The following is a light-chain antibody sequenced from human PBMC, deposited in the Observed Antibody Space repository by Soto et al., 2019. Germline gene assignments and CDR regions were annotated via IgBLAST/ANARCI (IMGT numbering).Light chain of an antibody. J-gene: IGLJ1*01. CDR3: SSYTSSNSYV. Sequence: QSALTQPASVSGSPGQWTTISCTGTSSDVGGYSYVSWYQHHPGKAPKLMIYDVTNRPSGVSNRFSGSKSGNTASLTISGLQTEDEADYYCSSYTSSNSYVFGTGTRSPS. CDR2: DVT. V-gene: IGLV2-14*03. CDR1: SSDVGGYSY.